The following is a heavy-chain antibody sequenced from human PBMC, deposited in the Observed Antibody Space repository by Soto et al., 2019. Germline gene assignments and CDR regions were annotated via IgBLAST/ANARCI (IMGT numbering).Heavy chain of an antibody. Sequence: EVQLLESGGGLVHPGGSLRLSCEASGFTFSNYAMTWVRQAPGEGLEWVSVISGSGGTTYYADSVKGRFTISRDKFKDTLYLQMRSLRLEDTAVYYCAKVRDNSGFFHDALDIWGQGTMVTVSS. CDR1: GFTFSNYA. V-gene: IGHV3-23*01. D-gene: IGHD3-22*01. CDR2: ISGSGGTT. J-gene: IGHJ3*02. CDR3: AKVRDNSGFFHDALDI.